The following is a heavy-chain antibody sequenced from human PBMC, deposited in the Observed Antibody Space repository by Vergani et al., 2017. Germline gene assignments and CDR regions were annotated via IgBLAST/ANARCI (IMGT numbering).Heavy chain of an antibody. CDR3: ARGCVEDIAAAGMCAFDI. CDR2: ISGSGGDT. CDR1: GFTFSSYA. J-gene: IGHJ3*02. Sequence: EVQVLESGGGLVQPGGSLRLSCAASGFTFSSYAMSWVRQAPGKGLEWVSAISGSGGDTYYPGSVKGRFTISRENAKNSLYLQMNSLRAGDTAVYYCARGCVEDIAAAGMCAFDIWGQGTMVTVSS. V-gene: IGHV3-23*01. D-gene: IGHD6-13*01.